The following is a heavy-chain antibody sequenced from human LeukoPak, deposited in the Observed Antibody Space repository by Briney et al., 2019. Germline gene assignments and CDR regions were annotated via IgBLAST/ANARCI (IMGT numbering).Heavy chain of an antibody. J-gene: IGHJ3*02. CDR2: VYDNGRT. V-gene: IGHV4-59*12. CDR3: ARDLLGGWESGAFDI. CDR1: GGSIGNFY. Sequence: PSETLSLTCTVSGGSIGNFYWSWIRQPPGKGLEWIGYVYDNGRTNYNPSLKSRVTMSVDTSKNQFSLKLSSVTAADTAVYYCARDLLGGWESGAFDIWGQGTMVTVSS. D-gene: IGHD1-26*01.